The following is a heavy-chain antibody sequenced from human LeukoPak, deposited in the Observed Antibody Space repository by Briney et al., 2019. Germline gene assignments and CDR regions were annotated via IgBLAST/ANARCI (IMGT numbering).Heavy chain of an antibody. Sequence: SETLSLTCTVSGGSISSYYWTWIRQPPGKGLEWIGYIYYSGSTNYNPSLKSRVSISVDTSKNQFSLKLSSVTAADTGVYYCARHPRQTYYFYMDVWGKGTTVTASS. CDR2: IYYSGST. V-gene: IGHV4-59*08. J-gene: IGHJ6*03. CDR3: ARHPRQTYYFYMDV. CDR1: GGSISSYY. D-gene: IGHD3-16*01.